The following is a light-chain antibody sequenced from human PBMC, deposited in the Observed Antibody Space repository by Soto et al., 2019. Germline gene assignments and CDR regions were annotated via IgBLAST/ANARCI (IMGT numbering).Light chain of an antibody. CDR3: AAWDDSLSGVV. J-gene: IGLJ2*01. CDR2: RND. CDR1: ISNIGRNF. Sequence: SFLSLPPSASGTPGQRYNISCSGSISNIGRNFAYWYRQLPGTAPKLLIYRNDQRPSGVPDRISGSKSGDSSSLAISGLRSEDAADYYCAAWDDSLSGVVFGGGTTVTVL. V-gene: IGLV1-47*01.